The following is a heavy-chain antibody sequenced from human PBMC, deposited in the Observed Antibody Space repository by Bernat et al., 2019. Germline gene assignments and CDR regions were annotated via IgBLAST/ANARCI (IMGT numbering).Heavy chain of an antibody. CDR2: IGASGGST. Sequence: EVQLLESGGGLVQPGGSLRLSCAASGFTFSSYAMTWVRQAPGKGLEWVSGIGASGGSTYYADSVKGRFTISRDNSKNTVYLQMNSLRAEDTAVYYCAKDIQPDPGYDFDYWGQGTLVTVSS. V-gene: IGHV3-23*01. CDR3: AKDIQPDPGYDFDY. D-gene: IGHD5-12*01. CDR1: GFTFSSYA. J-gene: IGHJ4*02.